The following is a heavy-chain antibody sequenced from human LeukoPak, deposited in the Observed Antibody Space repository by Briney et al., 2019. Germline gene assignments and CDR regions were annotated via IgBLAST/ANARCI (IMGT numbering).Heavy chain of an antibody. D-gene: IGHD2-2*01. Sequence: GGSLRLSCAASGFTFSSYSMNWVRQAPGKGLEWVSSISSSSYIYYADSVKGRFTISRDNAKNSLYLQMNSLRAEDTAVYYCARDSGYIVVVPAAGLPDYWGQGTLVTVSS. CDR2: ISSSSYI. CDR1: GFTFSSYS. J-gene: IGHJ4*02. CDR3: ARDSGYIVVVPAAGLPDY. V-gene: IGHV3-21*01.